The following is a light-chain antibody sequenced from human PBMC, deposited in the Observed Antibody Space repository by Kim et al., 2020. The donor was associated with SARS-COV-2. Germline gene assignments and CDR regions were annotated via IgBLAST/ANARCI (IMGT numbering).Light chain of an antibody. CDR3: SSHTSSSTRV. Sequence: GQSLTISCSGTSSDVGGYNYVSWYQQHPGKAPKLMIYDVSHRPSGVSNRFSGSKSGNTASLTISGLQAEDEADYYCSSHTSSSTRVFGGGTQLTVL. V-gene: IGLV2-14*03. CDR1: SSDVGGYNY. J-gene: IGLJ3*02. CDR2: DVS.